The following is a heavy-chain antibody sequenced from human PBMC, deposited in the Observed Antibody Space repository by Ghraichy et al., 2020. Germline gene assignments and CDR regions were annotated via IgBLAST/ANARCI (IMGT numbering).Heavy chain of an antibody. CDR2: INTDGTTT. CDR3: ARAADYDSGLS. J-gene: IGHJ1*01. Sequence: GESLNISCAASGFTFSNYWMHWVRQAPGKGLVWVSRINTDGTTTSYVDSVEGRFTMTRDNAKNTLFLQMNSLRVEDTAVYYCARAADYDSGLSWGRGTLVTVSS. D-gene: IGHD3-22*01. V-gene: IGHV3-74*01. CDR1: GFTFSNYW.